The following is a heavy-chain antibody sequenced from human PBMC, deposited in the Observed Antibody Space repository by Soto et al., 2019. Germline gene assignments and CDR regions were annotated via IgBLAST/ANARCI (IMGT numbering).Heavy chain of an antibody. CDR1: GGSISSSSYY. V-gene: IGHV4-39*01. CDR2: IYYSGST. D-gene: IGHD2-21*01. J-gene: IGHJ4*02. Sequence: QLQLQESGPGLVKPSETLSLTCTVSGGSISSSSYYWGWIRQPPGKGLEWIGSIYYSGSTYYNPSLKGRVTISVDTSKNQFSLKLSSVTAADTAVYYCCRGVVIAIDNPNYFDYWGQGTLVTVSS. CDR3: CRGVVIAIDNPNYFDY.